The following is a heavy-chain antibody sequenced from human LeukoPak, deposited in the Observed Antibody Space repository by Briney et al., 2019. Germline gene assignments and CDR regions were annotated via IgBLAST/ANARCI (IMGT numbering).Heavy chain of an antibody. Sequence: PSETLSLTCTVSGGSISSYYWSWIRRPPGKGLEWVGYIYYSGSTNYNPSLKSPVTISVDTSKNQFSLKLSSVTAADTAVYYCARYVAAAGSPTPWLVYYFDYWGQGTLVTVSS. CDR2: IYYSGST. J-gene: IGHJ4*02. D-gene: IGHD6-13*01. V-gene: IGHV4-59*01. CDR3: ARYVAAAGSPTPWLVYYFDY. CDR1: GGSISSYY.